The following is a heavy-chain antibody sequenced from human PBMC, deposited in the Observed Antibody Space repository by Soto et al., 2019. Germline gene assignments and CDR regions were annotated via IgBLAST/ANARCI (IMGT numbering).Heavy chain of an antibody. J-gene: IGHJ6*02. Sequence: QVQLVQSGAEVKKPGSSVKVSCKASGGTFSSYTISWVRQAPGQGLEWMGRIIPILGIANYAQKFQGRVTKTEDKSTSTAYMELSRLRSEDTAVYYWARDPSHSGYYCYGMDVWGQGTTVTVSS. CDR3: ARDPSHSGYYCYGMDV. V-gene: IGHV1-69*08. CDR2: IIPILGIA. CDR1: GGTFSSYT.